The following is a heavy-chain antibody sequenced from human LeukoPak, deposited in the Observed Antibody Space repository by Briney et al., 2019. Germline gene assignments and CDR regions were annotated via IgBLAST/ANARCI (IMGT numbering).Heavy chain of an antibody. J-gene: IGHJ5*02. CDR2: INSDGSST. CDR3: ARGVGYCSSTSCYWWFDP. CDR1: GFTFSTHT. D-gene: IGHD2-2*01. Sequence: GGSLRLSCAASGFTFSTHTMNWVRQAPGKGLVWVSRINSDGSSTSYADSVKGRFTISRDNAKNTLYLQMNSLRAEDTAVYYCARGVGYCSSTSCYWWFDPWGQGTLVTVSS. V-gene: IGHV3-74*01.